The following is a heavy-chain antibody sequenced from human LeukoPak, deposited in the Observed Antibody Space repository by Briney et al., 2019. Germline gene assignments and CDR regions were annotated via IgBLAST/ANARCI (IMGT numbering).Heavy chain of an antibody. D-gene: IGHD3-10*01. Sequence: GGSLRLSCAASGFTFSSYAMSWVRQAPGEGLEWVSAISGSGGSTYYADSVKGRFTISRDNSKNTLYMKMNSLRAEDTAVYYCATQRDYWFGELLNFDYWGQGTLVTVSS. CDR1: GFTFSSYA. J-gene: IGHJ4*02. V-gene: IGHV3-23*01. CDR2: ISGSGGST. CDR3: ATQRDYWFGELLNFDY.